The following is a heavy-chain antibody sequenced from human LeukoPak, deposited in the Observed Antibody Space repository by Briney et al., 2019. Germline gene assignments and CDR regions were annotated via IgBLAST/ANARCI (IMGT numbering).Heavy chain of an antibody. CDR2: IWNDASHE. V-gene: IGHV3-33*01. CDR3: ATEFSSDDAFHI. Sequence: PGGSLRLSCAAAGFAFSTYGMHWVRLGPGKGLEWVAMIWNDASHEYHADSVKDRFTISRDNSKNTLYLQMNSLRVEDTAVYYCATEFSSDDAFHIWGQGTMVTVSS. J-gene: IGHJ3*02. CDR1: GFAFSTYG.